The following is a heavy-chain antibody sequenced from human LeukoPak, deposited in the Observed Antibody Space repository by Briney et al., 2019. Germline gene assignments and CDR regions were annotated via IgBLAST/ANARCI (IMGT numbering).Heavy chain of an antibody. CDR1: GFTFSSYA. V-gene: IGHV3-30-3*01. CDR3: ARAEVVVITTDAFDI. Sequence: GGSLRLSCAASGFTFSSYAMHWVRQAPGKGLEWVAVISYDGSNKYYADSVKGRFTISRDNAENSLYLQMNSLRAEDTAVYYCARAEVVVITTDAFDIWGQGTMVTVSS. J-gene: IGHJ3*02. CDR2: ISYDGSNK. D-gene: IGHD3-22*01.